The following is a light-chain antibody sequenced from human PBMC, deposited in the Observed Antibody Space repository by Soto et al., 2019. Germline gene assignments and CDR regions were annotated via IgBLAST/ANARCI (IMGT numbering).Light chain of an antibody. CDR3: CSYTSSSSYV. Sequence: QSVLTQPASVSGSPGQSITISCIGTSSDVGGYDYVSWYQQHPGKAPKLMIYDVNNRPSGVSTRFSGSKSGNTASLTISGLQTEDEADYYCCSYTSSSSYVFGTGTKRDRP. J-gene: IGLJ1*01. CDR2: DVN. V-gene: IGLV2-14*01. CDR1: SSDVGGYDY.